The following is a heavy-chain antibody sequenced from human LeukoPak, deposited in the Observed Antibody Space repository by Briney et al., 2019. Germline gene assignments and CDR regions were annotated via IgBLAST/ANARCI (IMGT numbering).Heavy chain of an antibody. CDR1: GFSVSSNY. Sequence: GGSLRLSCAASGFSVSSNYITWVRQAPGKGLEWVSGISGSGGYTDHADSVKGRFTISRDNSKNTLYLQMNSLRAEDTAVYHCAKGSRRWELHGDAFDIWGQGTKVTVSS. J-gene: IGHJ3*02. D-gene: IGHD1-26*01. V-gene: IGHV3-23*01. CDR2: ISGSGGYT. CDR3: AKGSRRWELHGDAFDI.